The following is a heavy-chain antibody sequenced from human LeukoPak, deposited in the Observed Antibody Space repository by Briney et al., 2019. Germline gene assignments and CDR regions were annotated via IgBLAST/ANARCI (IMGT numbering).Heavy chain of an antibody. J-gene: IGHJ4*02. CDR2: INHSGRT. Sequence: SETLSLTCAVYGGSFSGYYWSWIRQPPGKGLEWIGEINHSGRTKYNPSLKSRVTISVDTSKNQFSLKLSSVTAADTAVYYCARGQGGNATHTRYYFDYWGQGTLVTVSS. V-gene: IGHV4-34*01. D-gene: IGHD4-23*01. CDR3: ARGQGGNATHTRYYFDY. CDR1: GGSFSGYY.